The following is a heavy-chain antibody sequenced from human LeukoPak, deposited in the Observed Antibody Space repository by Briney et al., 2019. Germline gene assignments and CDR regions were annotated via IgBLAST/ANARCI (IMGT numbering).Heavy chain of an antibody. Sequence: GGSLRLSCAASGFTFSSYAMSWVRQAPGKGLEWDSAISGSGGSTYYADSVKGRFTISRDNSKNTLYLQMNSLRAEDTAVYYCASSLIAAPPFFDYWGQGTLVTVSS. D-gene: IGHD6-13*01. CDR2: ISGSGGST. V-gene: IGHV3-23*01. J-gene: IGHJ4*02. CDR3: ASSLIAAPPFFDY. CDR1: GFTFSSYA.